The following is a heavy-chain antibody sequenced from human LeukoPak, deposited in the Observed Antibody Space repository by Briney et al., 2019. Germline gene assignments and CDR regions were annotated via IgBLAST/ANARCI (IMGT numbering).Heavy chain of an antibody. V-gene: IGHV3-74*01. J-gene: IGHJ4*02. CDR2: IDTDGSST. Sequence: PGGSLRLSCAASGFTFSSYWMHWVRQAPGKGLVWVSRIDTDGSSTSYADSVKGRFTISRDNAKNTLYLQMNSLRAEDTAVYYCARGGYCSGGGCLSDYFDYWGQGTLVTVSS. CDR3: ARGGYCSGGGCLSDYFDY. D-gene: IGHD2-15*01. CDR1: GFTFSSYW.